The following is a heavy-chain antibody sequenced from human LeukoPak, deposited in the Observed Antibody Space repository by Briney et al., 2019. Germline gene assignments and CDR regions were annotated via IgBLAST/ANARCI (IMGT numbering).Heavy chain of an antibody. V-gene: IGHV1-69*01. Sequence: SVKVSCKASGGTFSSYAISWVRQAPGQGLEWMGGIVPIFGTANYAQKFQGRVTITADESTSTAYMELSSLRSEDTAVYYCARAAPKDSYGSRQFYYYSGMDVWGQGTTVTVSS. CDR2: IVPIFGTA. CDR1: GGTFSSYA. J-gene: IGHJ6*02. D-gene: IGHD5-18*01. CDR3: ARAAPKDSYGSRQFYYYSGMDV.